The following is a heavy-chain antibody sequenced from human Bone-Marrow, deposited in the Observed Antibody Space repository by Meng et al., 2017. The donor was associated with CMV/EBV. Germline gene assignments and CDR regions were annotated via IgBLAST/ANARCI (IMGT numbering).Heavy chain of an antibody. CDR3: ARVYYDSSGYYSTFAY. Sequence: SETLSLTCAVYGGSFSGYYWSWIRQPPGKGLEWIGEINHSGSTNYNPSLKSRVTISVDTSKSQFSLKLSSVTAADTAVYYCARVYYDSSGYYSTFAYWGQGPRVTGSS. D-gene: IGHD3-22*01. CDR1: GGSFSGYY. CDR2: INHSGST. J-gene: IGHJ4*02. V-gene: IGHV4-34*01.